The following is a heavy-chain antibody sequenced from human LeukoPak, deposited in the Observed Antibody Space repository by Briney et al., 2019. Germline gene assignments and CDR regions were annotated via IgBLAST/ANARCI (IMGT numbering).Heavy chain of an antibody. V-gene: IGHV1-46*01. D-gene: IGHD2-2*01. CDR3: ARSYCSSTSCYDVFDY. CDR2: INPSGGST. CDR1: GYTFTSYY. Sequence: ASVKVSCKASGYTFTSYYMHWVRQAPGQGLEWMGIINPSGGSTSYAQKFQGRVTMTRDTSTSTVYMELSSLRSDDTAVYYCARSYCSSTSCYDVFDYWGQGTLVTVSS. J-gene: IGHJ4*02.